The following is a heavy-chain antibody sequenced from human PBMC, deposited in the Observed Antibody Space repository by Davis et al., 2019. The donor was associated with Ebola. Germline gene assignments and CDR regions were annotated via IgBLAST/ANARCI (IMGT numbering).Heavy chain of an antibody. CDR1: GFTFSDYY. J-gene: IGHJ6*03. D-gene: IGHD3-10*01. Sequence: PGGSLRLSCAASGFTFSDYYMSWIRQAPGKGLEWVSYISSSGSTIYYADSVKGRFTISRDNAKNSLYLQMNSLRAEDTAVYYCASYYGSGSSNYYYYYYMDVWGKGTTVTVSS. V-gene: IGHV3-11*04. CDR3: ASYYGSGSSNYYYYYYMDV. CDR2: ISSSGSTI.